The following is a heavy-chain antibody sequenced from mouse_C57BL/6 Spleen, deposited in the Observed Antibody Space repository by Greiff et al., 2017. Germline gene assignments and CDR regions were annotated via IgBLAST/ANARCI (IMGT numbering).Heavy chain of an antibody. CDR3: ARYRGSFYYAMDY. J-gene: IGHJ4*01. CDR1: GFTFTDYY. V-gene: IGHV7-3*01. Sequence: EVHLVESGGGLVQPGGSLSLSCAASGFTFTDYYMSWVRQPPGKALEWLGFIRNKANGYTTEYSASVKGRFTISRDNSQSILYLQMNALRAEDSATYYCARYRGSFYYAMDYWGQGTSVTVSS. CDR2: IRNKANGYTT. D-gene: IGHD6-1*01.